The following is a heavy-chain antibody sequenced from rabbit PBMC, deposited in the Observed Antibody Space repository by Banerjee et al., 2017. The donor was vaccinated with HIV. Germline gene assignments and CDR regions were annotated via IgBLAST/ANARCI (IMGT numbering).Heavy chain of an antibody. CDR3: ARDKAASDGYGSFNL. J-gene: IGHJ4*01. V-gene: IGHV1S47*01. D-gene: IGHD6-1*01. Sequence: QEQLVESGGGLVQPGGSLKLSYKASGFDFSSYGVSWVRQAPGKGLEWIGYIDPVFGSTYYASWVNGRFTISSHNAQNALYLQLNSLTAADTATYFCARDKAASDGYGSFNLWGPGTLVTVS. CDR1: GFDFSSYG. CDR2: IDPVFGST.